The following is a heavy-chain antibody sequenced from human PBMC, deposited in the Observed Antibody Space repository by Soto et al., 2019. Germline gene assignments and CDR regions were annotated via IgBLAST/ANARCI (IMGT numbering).Heavy chain of an antibody. V-gene: IGHV1-18*01. CDR1: GYTFTSYG. D-gene: IGHD6-19*01. CDR3: ARDHAGSGWFRFDY. Sequence: ASVKVSCKASGYTFTSYGISWVRRAPGQGLEWMGWISAYNGDTNYAQKLQGRVTLTTDTSTSTAYMELRNLRSDDTAMYYCARDHAGSGWFRFDYWGQGTLVTVS. CDR2: ISAYNGDT. J-gene: IGHJ4*02.